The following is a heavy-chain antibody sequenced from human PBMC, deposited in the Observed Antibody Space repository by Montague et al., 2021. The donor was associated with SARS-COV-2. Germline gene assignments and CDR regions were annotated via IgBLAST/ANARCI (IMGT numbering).Heavy chain of an antibody. CDR3: ARGRRPVVVPVAGPAGRAFDI. V-gene: IGHV4-34*01. CDR2: VNQSGTT. Sequence: SETLSLTCTISGGSFSNYYWSWIRQPPGKGLEWIGEVNQSGTTIYNPSVKSGVTISEDTSKNQFSLRLNSVTAADTAAYYCARGRRPVVVPVAGPAGRAFDIWGRGTMVTVSS. D-gene: IGHD2-2*01. CDR1: GGSFSNYY. J-gene: IGHJ3*02.